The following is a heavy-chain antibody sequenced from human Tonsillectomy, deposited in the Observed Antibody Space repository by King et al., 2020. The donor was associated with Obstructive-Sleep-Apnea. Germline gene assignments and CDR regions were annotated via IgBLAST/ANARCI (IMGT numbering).Heavy chain of an antibody. CDR1: GFTVSSNY. J-gene: IGHJ4*02. CDR3: ARDVSEVVTASGWFDY. V-gene: IGHV3-66*01. CDR2: IYSGGST. Sequence: EQLVQSGGGLVQPGGSLRLSCAASGFTVSSNYMSWVRQAPGKGLEWVSVIYSGGSTYYADSVKGRFTISRDNSKNTLYLQMNSLRAEDTAVYYCARDVSEVVTASGWFDYWGQGTLVTVSS. D-gene: IGHD2-21*02.